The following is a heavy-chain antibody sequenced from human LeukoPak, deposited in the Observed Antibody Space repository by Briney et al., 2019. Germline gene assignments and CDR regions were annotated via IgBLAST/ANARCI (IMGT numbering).Heavy chain of an antibody. Sequence: ASETLSLTCAVYGGSFSGYYWSWMRQPPGKGLEWIGEINHSGSTNYNPSLKSRVTISVDTSKNQFSLKLSSVTAADTAVYYCARGPRYSSSWTHYYYYGMDVWGQGTTVTVSS. CDR1: GGSFSGYY. CDR2: INHSGST. D-gene: IGHD6-13*01. J-gene: IGHJ6*02. V-gene: IGHV4-34*01. CDR3: ARGPRYSSSWTHYYYYGMDV.